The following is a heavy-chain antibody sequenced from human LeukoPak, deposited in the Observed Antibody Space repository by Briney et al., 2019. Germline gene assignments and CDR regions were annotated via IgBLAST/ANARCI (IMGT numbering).Heavy chain of an antibody. J-gene: IGHJ4*02. D-gene: IGHD2-21*01. CDR3: ARDWPAVITDH. Sequence: ASVTVSFKSSVYTFTTYGISWLRQAPGQGLDWMGRINADNGNTHFAQKFQGRVTLTTDRSTSTAYMELRSLTSDVTAVYYCARDWPAVITDHWGQGSLVIVSS. V-gene: IGHV1-18*01. CDR1: VYTFTTYG. CDR2: INADNGNT.